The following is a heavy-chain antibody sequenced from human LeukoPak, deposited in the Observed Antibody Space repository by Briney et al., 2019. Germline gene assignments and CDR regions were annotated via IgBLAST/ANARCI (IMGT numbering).Heavy chain of an antibody. V-gene: IGHV3-30*18. J-gene: IGHJ4*02. CDR1: GFTFSSYG. D-gene: IGHD2-15*01. Sequence: GGSLRLSCAASGFTFSSYGMHWVRQAPGKGLEWVAVISYDGSNKYYADSVKGRFTISRDNSMNTLYLQMNSLRAEDTAVYYCAKLLAGCSGGSCDFDYWGQGTLVTVSS. CDR2: ISYDGSNK. CDR3: AKLLAGCSGGSCDFDY.